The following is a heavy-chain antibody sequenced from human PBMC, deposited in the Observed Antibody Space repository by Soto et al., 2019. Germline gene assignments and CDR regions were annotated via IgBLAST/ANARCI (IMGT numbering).Heavy chain of an antibody. CDR2: IDPSDSYT. CDR1: VYSFTSYW. V-gene: IGHV5-10-1*01. CDR3: VIGGIAAAAPDAY. Sequence: GESLKISCKGSVYSFTSYWSSWLRQMPGKGLEWMGRIDPSDSYTNYSPSFQGHVTISADKSISTAYLQWSSLKASDTAMYYCVIGGIAAAAPDAYWGQGTLVTVSS. J-gene: IGHJ4*02. D-gene: IGHD6-13*01.